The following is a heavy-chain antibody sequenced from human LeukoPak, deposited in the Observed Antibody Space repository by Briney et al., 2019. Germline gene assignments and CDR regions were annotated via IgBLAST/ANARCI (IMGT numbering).Heavy chain of an antibody. J-gene: IGHJ6*02. Sequence: GGSLRLPCAASGFTFSSYAMSWVRQAPGKGLEWVSAISGSGGSTYYADSVKGRFTISRDNSKNTLYLQMNSLRAEDTAVYYCAKDRWVYDFWSGYYSSGMDVWGQGTTVTVSS. D-gene: IGHD3-3*01. CDR1: GFTFSSYA. V-gene: IGHV3-23*01. CDR3: AKDRWVYDFWSGYYSSGMDV. CDR2: ISGSGGST.